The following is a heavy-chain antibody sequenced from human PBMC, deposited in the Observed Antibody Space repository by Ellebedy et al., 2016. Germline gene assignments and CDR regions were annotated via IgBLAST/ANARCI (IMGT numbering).Heavy chain of an antibody. CDR2: IYYSGST. D-gene: IGHD3-10*01. V-gene: IGHV4-39*01. Sequence: SETLSLXCTVSGGSISSSSYYWGWIHQPPGKGLEWIGSIYYSGSTYYNPSLKSRVTISVDTSKNQFSLKLGSVTAADTAVYYCARRPMVRGVISWFDPWGQGTLVTVSS. J-gene: IGHJ5*02. CDR3: ARRPMVRGVISWFDP. CDR1: GGSISSSSYY.